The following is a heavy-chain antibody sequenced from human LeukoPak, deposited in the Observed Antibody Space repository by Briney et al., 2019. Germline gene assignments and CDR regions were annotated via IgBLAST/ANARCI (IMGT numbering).Heavy chain of an antibody. D-gene: IGHD1-7*01. J-gene: IGHJ5*02. Sequence: ASETLSLTCAVYGGSFSGYYWSWIRQPPGKGLEWIGEINHSGSTNYNPSLKSRVTISVDTSKNQFSLKLSSVTAADTAVYYCARERTSYNWFDPWGQGTLVTVSS. CDR1: GGSFSGYY. CDR3: ARERTSYNWFDP. CDR2: INHSGST. V-gene: IGHV4-34*01.